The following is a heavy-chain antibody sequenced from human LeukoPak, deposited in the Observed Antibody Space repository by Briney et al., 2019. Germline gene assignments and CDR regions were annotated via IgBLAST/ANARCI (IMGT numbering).Heavy chain of an antibody. CDR1: GFTFSSYA. D-gene: IGHD5-12*01. CDR2: ISGNGGST. V-gene: IGHV3-23*01. J-gene: IGHJ6*02. CDR3: AKEEWLRRDYYGMDV. Sequence: GGSLRLSCAASGFTFSSYAMSWVRQAPGKGLEWVSTISGNGGSTYYADSVKGRFTISRDNSKNTLYRQMNSLRAEDTAVYYCAKEEWLRRDYYGMDVWGQGTTVTVSS.